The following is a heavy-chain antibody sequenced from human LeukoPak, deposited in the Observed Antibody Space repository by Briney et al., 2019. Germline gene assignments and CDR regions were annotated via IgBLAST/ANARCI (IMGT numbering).Heavy chain of an antibody. CDR1: GGSISSSSYY. V-gene: IGHV4-61*05. D-gene: IGHD3-10*01. Sequence: SETLSLTCTVSGGSISSSSYYWGWIRQPPGKGLEWIGYIYYSGSTNYNPSLKSRVTISVDTSKNQFSLKLSSVTAADTAVYYCARRSRLLWFSNYYYYMDVWGKGTTVTISS. J-gene: IGHJ6*03. CDR3: ARRSRLLWFSNYYYYMDV. CDR2: IYYSGST.